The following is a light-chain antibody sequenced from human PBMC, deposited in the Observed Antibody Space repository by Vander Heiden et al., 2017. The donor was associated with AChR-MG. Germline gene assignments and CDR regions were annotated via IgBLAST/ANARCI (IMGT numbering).Light chain of an antibody. Sequence: EIAMTQSSPTLSVSPGERATLTCRASQRVSSNLAWYQQKPRQAPRHLIYGAASRATGIPARFSSSRSGTAFSLTISSLQSEDFAVYYCQQYNNWLPWTFGQGTKVEIK. V-gene: IGKV3-15*01. CDR1: QRVSSN. J-gene: IGKJ1*01. CDR2: GAA. CDR3: QQYNNWLPWT.